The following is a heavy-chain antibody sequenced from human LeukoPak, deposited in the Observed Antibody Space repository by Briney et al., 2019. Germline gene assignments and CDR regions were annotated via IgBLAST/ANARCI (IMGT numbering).Heavy chain of an antibody. J-gene: IGHJ4*02. CDR3: ARGVVVPAAEYYFDY. V-gene: IGHV3-7*04. CDR2: IKQDGSEK. CDR1: GFTFSSYW. D-gene: IGHD2-2*01. Sequence: GRSLRLSCAASGFTFSSYWMSWVRQAPGKGLEWVANIKQDGSEKYYVDSVKGRFTISRDNAKNSLYLQMNSLRAEDTAVYYCARGVVVPAAEYYFDYWGQGTLVTVSS.